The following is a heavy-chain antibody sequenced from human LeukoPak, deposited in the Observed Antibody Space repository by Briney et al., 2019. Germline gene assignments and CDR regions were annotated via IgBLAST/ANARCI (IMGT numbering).Heavy chain of an antibody. V-gene: IGHV1-8*01. CDR1: GYTFTSYD. Sequence: ASVKVSCKASGYTFTSYDINWVRQATGQGLEWMGWMNPNSGNTGYAQKFQGRVTMTRNTSISTAYMELSSLRSEDTAVYYCATLYCGGDCYYGRLNWFDPWGQGTLVTVSS. CDR2: MNPNSGNT. D-gene: IGHD2-21*02. CDR3: ATLYCGGDCYYGRLNWFDP. J-gene: IGHJ5*02.